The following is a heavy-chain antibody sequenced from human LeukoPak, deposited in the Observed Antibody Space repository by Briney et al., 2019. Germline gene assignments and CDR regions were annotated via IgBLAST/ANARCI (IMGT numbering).Heavy chain of an antibody. CDR2: ISAYNGNT. V-gene: IGHV1-18*01. Sequence: GASVKVSCKASGYTFTSYGISWVRQAPGQGLEWMGWISAYNGNTNYAQKLQGRVTMTTDTSTSTAYMELRSLRSDDTAAYYCARGIVVVTAIPRYYYGMDVWGQGTTVTVSS. CDR1: GYTFTSYG. CDR3: ARGIVVVTAIPRYYYGMDV. J-gene: IGHJ6*02. D-gene: IGHD2-21*02.